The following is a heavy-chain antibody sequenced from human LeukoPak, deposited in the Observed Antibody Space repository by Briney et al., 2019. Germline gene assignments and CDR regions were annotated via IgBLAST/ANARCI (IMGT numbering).Heavy chain of an antibody. Sequence: WGSLRLSCAASGFTFSDYSMNWVRQAPGKGLEWVAHIRNDGSIQAYAASVKGRFTISRDNFKNTLYLQMIGLRDEDTALYYCVKEGTGTFPGAYWGQGTLVTVSS. CDR1: GFTFSDYS. J-gene: IGHJ4*02. D-gene: IGHD1/OR15-1a*01. V-gene: IGHV3-30*02. CDR3: VKEGTGTFPGAY. CDR2: IRNDGSIQ.